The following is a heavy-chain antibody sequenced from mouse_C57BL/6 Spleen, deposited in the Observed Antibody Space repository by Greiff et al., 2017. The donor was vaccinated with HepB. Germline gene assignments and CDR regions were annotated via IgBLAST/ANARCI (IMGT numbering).Heavy chain of an antibody. CDR1: GYTFTDYE. CDR3: TRKEGITTVVATDFDY. D-gene: IGHD1-1*01. CDR2: IDPETGGT. Sequence: VQLQESGAELVRPGASVTLSCKASGYTFTDYEMHWVKQTPVHGLEWIGAIDPETGGTAYNQKFKGKAILTADKSSSTAYMELRSLTSEDSAVYYCTRKEGITTVVATDFDYWGQGTTLTGSS. J-gene: IGHJ2*01. V-gene: IGHV1-15*01.